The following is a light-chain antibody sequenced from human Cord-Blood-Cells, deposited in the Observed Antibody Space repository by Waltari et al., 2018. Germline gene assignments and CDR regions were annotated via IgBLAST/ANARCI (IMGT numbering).Light chain of an antibody. CDR3: SSYTSSSTWV. CDR1: SSDVGGYNY. Sequence: QSALTQPASVSGSPGQSITIPCTGTSSDVGGYNYVSWYQQHPGKAPKLMIYDVSKRPSGVSNPFSGSKSGNTASLPISGLQAEDEADYYCSSYTSSSTWVFGGGTKLTVL. CDR2: DVS. V-gene: IGLV2-14*01. J-gene: IGLJ3*02.